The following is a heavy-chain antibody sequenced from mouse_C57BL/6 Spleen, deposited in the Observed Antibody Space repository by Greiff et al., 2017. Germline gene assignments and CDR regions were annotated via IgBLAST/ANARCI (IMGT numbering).Heavy chain of an antibody. CDR3: TAACYSNYGFAY. CDR2: IDPDNGDT. D-gene: IGHD2-5*01. CDR1: GFNITDYY. J-gene: IGHJ3*01. V-gene: IGHV14-4*01. Sequence: VQLQQSGAELVRPGASVKLSCTASGFNITDYYMHWVKQRPDQGLEWIGWIDPDNGDTDYASKFQGKATITADISSDTAYLQLSSLTSEDTAVDYCTAACYSNYGFAYWGQGTLVTVSA.